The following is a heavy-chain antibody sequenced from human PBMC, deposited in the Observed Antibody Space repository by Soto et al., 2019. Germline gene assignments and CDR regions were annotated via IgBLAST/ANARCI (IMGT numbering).Heavy chain of an antibody. Sequence: EVQLVESGGGLVKPGGSLRLSCAASGFTFSSYSMNWVRQAPGKGLEWVSSISSSSSYIYYADSVKGRFTISRDNAKNSLYLQMNSLRAEDTAVYYCARDLSYDYVWGSYDYWGQGTLVTVSS. V-gene: IGHV3-21*01. D-gene: IGHD3-16*01. CDR1: GFTFSSYS. CDR3: ARDLSYDYVWGSYDY. CDR2: ISSSSSYI. J-gene: IGHJ4*02.